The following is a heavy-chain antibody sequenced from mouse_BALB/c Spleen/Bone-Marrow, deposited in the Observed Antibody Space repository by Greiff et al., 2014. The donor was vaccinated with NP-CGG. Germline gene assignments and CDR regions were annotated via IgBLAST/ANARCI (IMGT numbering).Heavy chain of an antibody. J-gene: IGHJ3*01. Sequence: QVHVKQSGAELVKPGPSVKLSCKASGYNFTSYWINWVKLRPGQGLEWIGVIYPGSGSTNYNEKFKSKATLTVDTSSNTTYMQLSSLASEDPALYCCAGFSQVGQLAYWGQGTLVTVSA. D-gene: IGHD3-1*01. CDR3: AGFSQVGQLAY. CDR2: IYPGSGST. CDR1: GYNFTSYW. V-gene: IGHV1-55*01.